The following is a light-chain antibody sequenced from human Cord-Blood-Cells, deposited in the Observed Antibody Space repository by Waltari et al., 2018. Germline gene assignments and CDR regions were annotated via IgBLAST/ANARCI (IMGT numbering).Light chain of an antibody. CDR2: AAS. J-gene: IGKJ2*03. V-gene: IGKV1-39*01. CDR3: QQSYSTPYS. CDR1: QSISIY. Sequence: DIQMTQSPSSLSASVGESVTITCWASQSISIYLNWYQQKPGKAPKLLIYAASSLQSGVPSRFSGSGSGTEFTLTISSLQPEDFATYYCQQSYSTPYSFGQGTKLEIK.